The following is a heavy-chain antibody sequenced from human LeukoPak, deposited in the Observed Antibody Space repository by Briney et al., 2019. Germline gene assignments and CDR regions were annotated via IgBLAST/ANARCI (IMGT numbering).Heavy chain of an antibody. J-gene: IGHJ4*02. D-gene: IGHD3-3*01. CDR2: IWYDGSNK. CDR3: ARDLETGSSSYYFDY. CDR1: GFTFSTYG. Sequence: PGGSLRLSCAASGFTFSTYGMHWVRQAPGKGLEWVAVIWYDGSNKYYAHSVRGRFTISRDNFKNTLYLQMNSLRAEDTAVYYCARDLETGSSSYYFDYWGQGTLVTVSS. V-gene: IGHV3-33*01.